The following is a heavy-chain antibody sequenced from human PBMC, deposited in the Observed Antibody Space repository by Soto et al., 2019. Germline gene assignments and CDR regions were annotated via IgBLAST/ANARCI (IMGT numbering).Heavy chain of an antibody. V-gene: IGHV3-21*01. Sequence: EVQVVESGGGRVKPGGSLALSCNFTFSLYSMNSVRQAPGNGLEWVASISSGAAYIKYADSVQGRFTISRDNAKSSVSLQMSSLRVEDTAVYFRTRAEGGSYDSWFHPWGQGTPVTVSA. J-gene: IGHJ5*02. CDR3: TRAEGGSYDSWFHP. CDR2: ISSGAAYI. CDR1: TFSLYS. D-gene: IGHD1-26*01.